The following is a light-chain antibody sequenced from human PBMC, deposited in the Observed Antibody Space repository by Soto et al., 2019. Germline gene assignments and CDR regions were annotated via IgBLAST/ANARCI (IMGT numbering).Light chain of an antibody. V-gene: IGLV2-14*01. CDR3: FSFTTACTHV. Sequence: QSALTQPACASGSAGQWITISYTGTSRDIGAYDYVSWFQQHPGKAPKLMISEVNNRPSGVSNRFSGSKSGNTAYLTISWLQVEDEAEYFCFSFTTACTHVFGTGTKVTVL. CDR2: EVN. CDR1: SRDIGAYDY. J-gene: IGLJ1*01.